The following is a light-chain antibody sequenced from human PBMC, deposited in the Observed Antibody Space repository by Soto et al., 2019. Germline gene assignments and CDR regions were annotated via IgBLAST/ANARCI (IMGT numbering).Light chain of an antibody. CDR2: DAS. Sequence: IVLTQSPGTLSLSPWERATLSCRAGQSVSSYLAWYQQKPGQAPRLLIYDASNRATGIPARFSGSGSGTDFTLTISSLEPEDFAVYYCQQRSNWPRTFGQGTRLEIK. V-gene: IGKV3-11*01. CDR1: QSVSSY. CDR3: QQRSNWPRT. J-gene: IGKJ5*01.